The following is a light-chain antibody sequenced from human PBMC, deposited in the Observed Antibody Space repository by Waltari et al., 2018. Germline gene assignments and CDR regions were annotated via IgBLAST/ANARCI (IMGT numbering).Light chain of an antibody. CDR2: DAS. CDR3: CSYAGSSTFV. CDR1: NSYVGSYSY. V-gene: IGLV2-23*01. Sequence: QSALTQPASVSGSPGQSITISCTGTNSYVGSYSYVSWYQRHPGKAPKLTLYDASKRPSGVSDRFSGFKSGNTASLTISGLQTEDEAEYFCCSYAGSSTFVFGGGTKVTVL. J-gene: IGLJ1*01.